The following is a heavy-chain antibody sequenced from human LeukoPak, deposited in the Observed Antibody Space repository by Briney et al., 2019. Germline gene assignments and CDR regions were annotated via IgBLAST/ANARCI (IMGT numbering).Heavy chain of an antibody. Sequence: PSETLSLTCAVYGGSFSGYYWSWIRQPPGKGLEWIGEINHSGSTNYNPSLKSRVTISVDASNNQFSLKLSSVTAADTVVYYCARGRNIVATTNFDYWGQGTLVTVSS. CDR2: INHSGST. CDR1: GGSFSGYY. D-gene: IGHD5-12*01. CDR3: ARGRNIVATTNFDY. J-gene: IGHJ4*02. V-gene: IGHV4-34*01.